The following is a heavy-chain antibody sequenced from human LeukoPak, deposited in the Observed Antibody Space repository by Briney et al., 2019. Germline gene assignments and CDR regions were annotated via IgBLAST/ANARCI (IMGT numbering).Heavy chain of an antibody. J-gene: IGHJ2*01. CDR1: GDTFTSYY. Sequence: ASVKVSCKASGDTFTSYYMHWVRQAPGQGLEWMGIINPSGGSTSYAQKFQGRVTMTRDTSTSTVYMELSSLRSEDTAVYYCARDPKVAAAGTRYFDLRGRGTLVTVSS. CDR2: INPSGGST. D-gene: IGHD6-13*01. V-gene: IGHV1-46*01. CDR3: ARDPKVAAAGTRYFDL.